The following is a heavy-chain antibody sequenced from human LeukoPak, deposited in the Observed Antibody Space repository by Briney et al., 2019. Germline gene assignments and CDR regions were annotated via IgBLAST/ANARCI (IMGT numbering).Heavy chain of an antibody. CDR1: GFTFSSYS. CDR2: ISSSSSYI. Sequence: GGSLRLSCAASGFTFSSYSMNWVRQAPGKGLEWVSSISSSSSYIYYADSVKGRFTISRDNAKNSLYLQMNSLRAEDTAVYYCARVYCSGGSCSRGFDYWGPGTLVTVSS. CDR3: ARVYCSGGSCSRGFDY. J-gene: IGHJ4*02. D-gene: IGHD2-15*01. V-gene: IGHV3-21*01.